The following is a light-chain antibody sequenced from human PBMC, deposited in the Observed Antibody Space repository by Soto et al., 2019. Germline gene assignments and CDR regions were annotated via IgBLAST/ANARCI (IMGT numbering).Light chain of an antibody. CDR1: SSDVGGYNY. V-gene: IGLV2-14*01. J-gene: IGLJ1*01. CDR2: DVS. Sequence: QSALTQSASVSGSPGQSITISCTGTSSDVGGYNYVSWYQQHPGKAPKLMIYDVSNRPSGVSNRFSGSKSGKTASLTISGLQAEDEADYYCSSYTSSSTRVLGTGTKLNVL. CDR3: SSYTSSSTRV.